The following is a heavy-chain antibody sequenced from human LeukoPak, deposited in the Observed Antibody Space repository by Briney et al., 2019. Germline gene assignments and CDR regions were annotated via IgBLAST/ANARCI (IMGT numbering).Heavy chain of an antibody. V-gene: IGHV3-49*04. CDR3: TSTPYLWFGARIFDY. CDR2: IRSKAYGGTT. D-gene: IGHD3-10*01. J-gene: IGHJ4*02. Sequence: GGSLRLSCTASGFTFGDYTMSWVRQAPGKGLEWVGFIRSKAYGGTTEYAASVKGRFTISRDDSKSIAYLQMNSLKTEDTGVYYCTSTPYLWFGARIFDYWGQGTLVTVSS. CDR1: GFTFGDYT.